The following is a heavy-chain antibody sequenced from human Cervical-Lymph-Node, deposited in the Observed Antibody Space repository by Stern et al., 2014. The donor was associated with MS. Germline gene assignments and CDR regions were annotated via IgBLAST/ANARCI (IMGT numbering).Heavy chain of an antibody. CDR1: GLTFSSSS. D-gene: IGHD1-14*01. CDR2: ISSSSRTI. CDR3: ARVTGTPGDD. V-gene: IGHV3-48*01. Sequence: EVQLVASGGGLVQPGGSLRLSCAASGLTFSSSSMNWVRQAPGKGLESVSYISSSSRTIDYADSVKGLFNIVRYNATNSLYLQMHSLRAEDTAVYYCARVTGTPGDDWGQGTLVTVSS. J-gene: IGHJ4*02.